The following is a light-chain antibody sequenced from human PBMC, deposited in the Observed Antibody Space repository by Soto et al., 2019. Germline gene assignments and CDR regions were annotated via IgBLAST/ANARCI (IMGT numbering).Light chain of an antibody. Sequence: EIVMTQSPATLSVSPGERATLSCRASQSVSSNLAWYQQKPGQAPSLLIYGASTRATGIPARFSGSGSGTEFTLTISSLQSEDFEVYYCQQYNNWPPLTFGGGTKVEIK. CDR3: QQYNNWPPLT. V-gene: IGKV3-15*01. CDR2: GAS. CDR1: QSVSSN. J-gene: IGKJ4*01.